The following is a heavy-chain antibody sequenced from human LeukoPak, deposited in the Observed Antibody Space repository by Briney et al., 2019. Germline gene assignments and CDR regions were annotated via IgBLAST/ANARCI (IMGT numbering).Heavy chain of an antibody. V-gene: IGHV4-39*07. D-gene: IGHD1-26*01. CDR3: ARDCSGSYSYYFDY. CDR1: GGSISSSSYY. Sequence: SETLSLTCTVSGGSISSSSYYWGWIRQPPGKGLEWIGSIYYSGSTYYNPSLKSRVTISVDTSKNQFSLKLSSVTAADTAVYYCARDCSGSYSYYFDYWGQGTLVTVSS. CDR2: IYYSGST. J-gene: IGHJ4*02.